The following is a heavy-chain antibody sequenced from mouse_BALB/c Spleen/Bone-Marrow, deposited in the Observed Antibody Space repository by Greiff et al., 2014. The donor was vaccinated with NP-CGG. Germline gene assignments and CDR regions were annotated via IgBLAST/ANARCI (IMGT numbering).Heavy chain of an antibody. CDR2: IDPANGNT. V-gene: IGHV14-3*02. J-gene: IGHJ3*01. CDR1: GFNIKDTY. Sequence: EVQLQQSGAELVKPGASVKLSCTASGFNIKDTYMHWVKQRPEQGLEWIGRIDPANGNTKYDPKFQGKATITADTSSSTAYLQLSSLTSEDTAVYYCASYYYGSSLFAYWGQGTLVTVSA. D-gene: IGHD1-1*01. CDR3: ASYYYGSSLFAY.